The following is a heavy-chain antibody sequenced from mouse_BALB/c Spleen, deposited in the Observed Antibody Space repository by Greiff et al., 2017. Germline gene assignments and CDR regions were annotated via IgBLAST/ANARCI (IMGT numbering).Heavy chain of an antibody. CDR2: IYPGSGST. CDR3: TREGGEGSFFAY. D-gene: IGHD2-13*01. Sequence: LQQPGSELVRPGASVKLSCKASGYTFTSYWMHWVKQRHGQGLEWIGNIYPGSGSTNYDEKFKSKGTLTVDTSSSTAYMHLSSLTSEDSAVYYCTREGGEGSFFAYWGQGTLVTVSA. V-gene: IGHV1S22*01. CDR1: GYTFTSYW. J-gene: IGHJ3*01.